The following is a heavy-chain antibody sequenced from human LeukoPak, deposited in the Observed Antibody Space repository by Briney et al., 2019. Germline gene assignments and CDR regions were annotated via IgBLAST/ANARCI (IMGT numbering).Heavy chain of an antibody. CDR1: GYTFTSYD. CDR3: ARGGVGQLWLGYSYYYYGMDV. Sequence: ASVKVSCKASGYTFTSYDINWVRQATGQGLEWMGWMNPNSGNTGYAQKFQGRVTMTRNTSISTACMELSSLRSEDTAVYYCARGGVGQLWLGYSYYYYGMDVWGQGTTVTVSS. D-gene: IGHD5-18*01. V-gene: IGHV1-8*01. J-gene: IGHJ6*02. CDR2: MNPNSGNT.